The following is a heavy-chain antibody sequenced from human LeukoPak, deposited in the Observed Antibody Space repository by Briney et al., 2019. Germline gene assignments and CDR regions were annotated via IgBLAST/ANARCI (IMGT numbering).Heavy chain of an antibody. Sequence: GGSLRLSCAASGLTFSNYVMTWVRQAPGKGLEWVANIKHDGSEEYYGDSVRGRFTISRDNAKNSLILQMNSLRGEDTAVYYCARALGNSTGDYWGQGTLVTVSS. CDR1: GLTFSNYV. J-gene: IGHJ4*02. D-gene: IGHD7-27*01. CDR3: ARALGNSTGDY. V-gene: IGHV3-7*04. CDR2: IKHDGSEE.